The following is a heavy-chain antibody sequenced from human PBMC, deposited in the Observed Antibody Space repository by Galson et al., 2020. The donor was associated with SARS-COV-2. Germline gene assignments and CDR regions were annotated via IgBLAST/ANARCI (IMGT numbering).Heavy chain of an antibody. CDR2: IYYSGST. CDR1: GGSVSSGSYY. J-gene: IGHJ4*02. Sequence: SETLSLTCTVSGGSVSSGSYYWSWIRQPPGKGLEWIGYIYYSGSTNYNPSLKSRVTISVDTSKNQFSLKLSSVTAADTAVYYCAREPRIAARPFDYWGQGTLVTVSS. D-gene: IGHD6-6*01. CDR3: AREPRIAARPFDY. V-gene: IGHV4-61*01.